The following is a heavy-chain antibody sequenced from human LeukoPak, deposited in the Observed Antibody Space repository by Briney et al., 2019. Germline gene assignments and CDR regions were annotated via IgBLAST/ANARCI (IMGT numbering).Heavy chain of an antibody. Sequence: GSLGLSCAASGFPFNSYAMSWVRQAPGKGLEWVLAISGSGGSTYYADSVKGRFTISRDNSKNTLYLQMNSLRAEDTAVYYCAKDPRDIVVVPAAMRGIDYWGQGTLVTVSS. J-gene: IGHJ4*02. CDR1: GFPFNSYA. CDR3: AKDPRDIVVVPAAMRGIDY. V-gene: IGHV3-23*01. D-gene: IGHD2-2*01. CDR2: ISGSGGST.